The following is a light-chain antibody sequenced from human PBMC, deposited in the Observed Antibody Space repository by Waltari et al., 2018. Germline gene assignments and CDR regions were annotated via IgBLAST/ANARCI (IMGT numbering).Light chain of an antibody. V-gene: IGLV1-44*01. CDR2: SRN. CDR3: AAWDDRLNGPV. Sequence: QSVLPQPLSSSGTPGPRVTTTCSEPNSNIGSNTVIWYKQVPGTAPKLLINSRNQRPSGVPDRFSGSKSGTSASLAISGLQSEDEADYFCAAWDDRLNGPVFGGGTQLTVL. J-gene: IGLJ2*01. CDR1: NSNIGSNT.